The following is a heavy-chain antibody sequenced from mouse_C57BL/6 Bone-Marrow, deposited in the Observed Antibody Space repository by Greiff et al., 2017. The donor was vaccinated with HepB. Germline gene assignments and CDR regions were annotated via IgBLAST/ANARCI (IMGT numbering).Heavy chain of an antibody. V-gene: IGHV1-19*01. CDR3: ARWTPFAY. Sequence: VQLQQSGPVLVKPGASVKMSCKASGYTFTDYYMNWVKQSHGKSLEWIGVINPYNGGTSYNLKFKGKATLTVDKSSSTAYMELNSLTSEDSVVYYCARWTPFAYWGQGTLVTVSA. CDR1: GYTFTDYY. J-gene: IGHJ3*01. CDR2: INPYNGGT.